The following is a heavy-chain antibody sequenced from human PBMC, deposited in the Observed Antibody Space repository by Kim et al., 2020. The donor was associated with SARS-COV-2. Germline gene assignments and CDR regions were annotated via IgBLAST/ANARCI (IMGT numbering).Heavy chain of an antibody. Sequence: SVKVSCKASGGTFSSYAISWVRQAPGQGLEWMGRIIPILGIANYAQKFQGRVTITADKSTSTAYMELSSLRSEDTAVYYCARVGLDCSGGSCYSAYYYGMDVWGQGTTVTVSS. J-gene: IGHJ6*02. CDR1: GGTFSSYA. CDR3: ARVGLDCSGGSCYSAYYYGMDV. D-gene: IGHD2-15*01. V-gene: IGHV1-69*04. CDR2: IIPILGIA.